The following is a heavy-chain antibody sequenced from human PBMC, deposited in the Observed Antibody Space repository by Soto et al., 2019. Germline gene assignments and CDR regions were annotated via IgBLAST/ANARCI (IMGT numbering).Heavy chain of an antibody. CDR2: ISSDSSHI. Sequence: EVQLVESGGGLVKPGGSLRLSCAASEITFSTYNMNWVRQAPGKGLEWVSYISSDSSHIYYADAVKGRFTISRDNAKNSLYLQMTSLKVEDTAIYYCARDLGYCGGGDCYSGAFDIWGQGTMVTVSS. V-gene: IGHV3-21*01. D-gene: IGHD2-15*01. CDR1: EITFSTYN. CDR3: ARDLGYCGGGDCYSGAFDI. J-gene: IGHJ3*02.